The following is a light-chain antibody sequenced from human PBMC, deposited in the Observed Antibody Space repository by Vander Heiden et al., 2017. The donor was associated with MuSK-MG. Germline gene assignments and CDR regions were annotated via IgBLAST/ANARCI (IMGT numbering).Light chain of an antibody. CDR3: QQYDSYPLT. CDR1: QGISSY. Sequence: AIRKTQSPSSFSPSTGDRVTITCRASQGISSYLAWYQQKPGKAPKLLIYAASTLQSGVPSRFSGSGSGTDFTLTISYLQPEDFATYYCQQYDSYPLTFGGGTKVEIK. V-gene: IGKV1-8*01. CDR2: AAS. J-gene: IGKJ4*01.